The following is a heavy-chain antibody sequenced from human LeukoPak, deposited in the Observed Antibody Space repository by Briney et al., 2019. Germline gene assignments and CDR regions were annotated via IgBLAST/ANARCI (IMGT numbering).Heavy chain of an antibody. D-gene: IGHD2-21*02. J-gene: IGHJ4*02. CDR3: ARERGPAYCGGDCYPLWDFDY. CDR2: INPNSGGT. Sequence: ASVKVSCKASGYTFTGYYMHWVRQAPGQGLEWMGWINPNSGGTNYAQKFQGRVTMTRDTSISTAYMELSRLRSDDTAVYYCARERGPAYCGGDCYPLWDFDYWGQGTLVTVSS. CDR1: GYTFTGYY. V-gene: IGHV1-2*02.